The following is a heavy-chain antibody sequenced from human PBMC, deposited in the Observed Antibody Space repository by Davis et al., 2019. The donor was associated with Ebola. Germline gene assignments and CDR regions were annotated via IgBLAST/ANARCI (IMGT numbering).Heavy chain of an antibody. CDR3: ARDYSNMGYYYYGMDV. Sequence: PGGSLRLSCAASGFTFSSYEMNWVRQAPGKGLEWVSYISSSGSTIYYADSVKGRFTISRDNAKNSLYLQMNSLRAEDTAVYYCARDYSNMGYYYYGMDVWGQGTTVTVSS. V-gene: IGHV3-48*03. CDR2: ISSSGSTI. CDR1: GFTFSSYE. D-gene: IGHD4-11*01. J-gene: IGHJ6*02.